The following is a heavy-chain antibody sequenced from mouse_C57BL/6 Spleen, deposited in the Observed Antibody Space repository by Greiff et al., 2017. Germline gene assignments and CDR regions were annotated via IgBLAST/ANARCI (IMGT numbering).Heavy chain of an antibody. D-gene: IGHD1-1*01. V-gene: IGHV1-59*01. CDR2: IDPSDSYT. Sequence: QVQLQQPGAELVRPGTSVKLSCKASGYTFTSYWMHWVKQRPGQGLEWIGVIDPSDSYTNYNQKFKGKATLTVDTSSSTAYMQLSSLTSEDSVVYYGARGYYCSSYWFAYWGQGTLVTVSA. J-gene: IGHJ3*01. CDR1: GYTFTSYW. CDR3: ARGYYCSSYWFAY.